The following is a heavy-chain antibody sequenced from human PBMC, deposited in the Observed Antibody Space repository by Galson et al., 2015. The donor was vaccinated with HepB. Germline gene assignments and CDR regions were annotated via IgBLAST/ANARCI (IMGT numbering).Heavy chain of an antibody. CDR2: ISYDGSNK. D-gene: IGHD1-1*01. CDR3: AKGPPLEPTDY. CDR1: GFTFSSYG. V-gene: IGHV3-30*18. Sequence: SLRLSCAASGFTFSSYGMHWVRQAPGKGLEWVAVISYDGSNKYYADSVKGRFTISRDNSKNTLYLQMNSLRAEDTAVYYCAKGPPLEPTDYWGQGTLVTVSS. J-gene: IGHJ4*02.